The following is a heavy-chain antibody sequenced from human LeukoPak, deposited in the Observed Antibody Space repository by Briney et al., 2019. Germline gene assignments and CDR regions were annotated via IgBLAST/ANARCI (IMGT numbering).Heavy chain of an antibody. V-gene: IGHV4-39*07. Sequence: YMSWIRQAPGKGLEWIGSIYYSGTTYYAASLKSRVTLSVDTSTNQFSLNLYSVTAADTAVYYCARQELELRPFDYWGQGTLVTVSS. CDR3: ARQELELRPFDY. D-gene: IGHD3-16*01. CDR1: Y. J-gene: IGHJ4*02. CDR2: IYYSGTT.